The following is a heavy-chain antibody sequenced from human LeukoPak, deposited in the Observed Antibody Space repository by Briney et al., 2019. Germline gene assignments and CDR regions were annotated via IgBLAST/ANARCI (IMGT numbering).Heavy chain of an antibody. V-gene: IGHV3-30-3*01. CDR3: ARGGDYDFWSGCMDV. J-gene: IGHJ6*02. Sequence: GGSLRLSCAASGFTFSSYAMHWVRQAPGKGLEWVAVISYDGSNKYYADSVKGRFTISRGNSKNTLYLQMNSLRAEDTAVYYCARGGDYDFWSGCMDVWGQGTTVTVSS. D-gene: IGHD3-3*01. CDR1: GFTFSSYA. CDR2: ISYDGSNK.